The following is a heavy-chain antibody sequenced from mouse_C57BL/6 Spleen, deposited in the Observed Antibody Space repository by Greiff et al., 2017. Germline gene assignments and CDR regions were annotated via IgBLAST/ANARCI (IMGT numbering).Heavy chain of an antibody. CDR2: FYPGSGSI. D-gene: IGHD5-5*01. J-gene: IGHJ4*01. Sequence: VQRVESGAELVKPGASVKLSCKASGYTFTEYTIHWVKQRSGQGLGWIGWFYPGSGSIKYNEKFKDKATLTADKSSSTVYMELSRLTSEDSAVYFCERHENGLPTNYYAMDYWGQGTSVTVSS. V-gene: IGHV1-62-2*01. CDR1: GYTFTEYT. CDR3: ERHENGLPTNYYAMDY.